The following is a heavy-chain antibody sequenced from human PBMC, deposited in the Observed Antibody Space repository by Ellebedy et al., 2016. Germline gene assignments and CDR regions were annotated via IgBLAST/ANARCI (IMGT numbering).Heavy chain of an antibody. Sequence: GESLKISXAASGFTFSYNYMSWIRQAPGKGLEWVATISANGNKRDLADSVQGRFTISRDNFRNTLHLQMNNLRGEDTAVYYCRQGHYADYWGQGTLVTVSS. CDR3: RQGHYADY. CDR1: GFTFSYNY. J-gene: IGHJ4*02. CDR2: ISANGNKR. D-gene: IGHD2-2*01. V-gene: IGHV3-23*01.